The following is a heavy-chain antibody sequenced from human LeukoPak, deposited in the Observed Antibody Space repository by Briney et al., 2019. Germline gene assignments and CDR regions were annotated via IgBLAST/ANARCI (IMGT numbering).Heavy chain of an antibody. Sequence: SVKVSCKASGGTFSSYAISRVRQAPGQGLAWMGRIIPILGIANYAQKFQGRVTITADKSTSTAYMELSSLRSEDTAVYYCARDRAYGDYVINYWGQGTLVTVSS. J-gene: IGHJ4*02. V-gene: IGHV1-69*04. CDR3: ARDRAYGDYVINY. D-gene: IGHD4-17*01. CDR1: GGTFSSYA. CDR2: IIPILGIA.